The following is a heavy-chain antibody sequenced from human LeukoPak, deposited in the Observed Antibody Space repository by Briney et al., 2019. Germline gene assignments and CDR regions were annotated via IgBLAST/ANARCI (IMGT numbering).Heavy chain of an antibody. CDR1: GFTFSSYA. CDR2: ISGSGGST. V-gene: IGHV3-23*01. D-gene: IGHD4-11*01. CDR3: AKDDHYMTS. J-gene: IGHJ2*01. Sequence: GGSLRLSCAASGFTFSSYAMSCVRHAPGEGVEWVSAISGSGGSTYYADSVKGRFTISRDNSKNQVYVQMNGLRAEDTAVYYCAKDDHYMTSWGRGTLVTVPP.